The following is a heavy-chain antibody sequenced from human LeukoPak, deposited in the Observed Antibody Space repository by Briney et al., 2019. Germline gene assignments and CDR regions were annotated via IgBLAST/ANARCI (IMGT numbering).Heavy chain of an antibody. CDR1: GGSISSGGYY. CDR2: IYYSGST. Sequence: SQTLSLTCTVSGGSISSGGYYWSWIRQHPGKGLEWIGYIYYSGSTYYNPSLKSRVTISVDTSKNQFSLKLSSVTAADTAVYYCARGNGGWTYGMDVWGQGTTVTVSS. D-gene: IGHD2-8*01. V-gene: IGHV4-31*03. J-gene: IGHJ6*02. CDR3: ARGNGGWTYGMDV.